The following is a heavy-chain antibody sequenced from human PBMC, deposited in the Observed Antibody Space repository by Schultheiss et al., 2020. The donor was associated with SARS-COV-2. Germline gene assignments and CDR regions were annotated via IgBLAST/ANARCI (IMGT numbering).Heavy chain of an antibody. J-gene: IGHJ1*01. CDR1: GYTFTSYG. Sequence: ASVKVSCKASGYTFTSYGISWVRQAPGQGLEWMGWMNPNSGNTGYAQKFQGRVTMTRDTSTSTVYMELSSLRSEDMAVYYCARELGGSKYFQHWGQGTLVTVSS. CDR3: ARELGGSKYFQH. D-gene: IGHD2-15*01. CDR2: MNPNSGNT. V-gene: IGHV1-8*02.